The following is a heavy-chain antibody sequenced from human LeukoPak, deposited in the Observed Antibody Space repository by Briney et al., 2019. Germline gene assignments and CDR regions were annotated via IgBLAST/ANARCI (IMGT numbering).Heavy chain of an antibody. D-gene: IGHD6-13*01. V-gene: IGHV3-23*01. CDR1: GFTFSRYA. J-gene: IGHJ4*02. CDR3: ARSKSAATDSPDY. Sequence: GGSLRLSCAASGFTFSRYAMTWVRQAPGKGLEWVSVITDSGGSTYYVDSVKGRFTISRDNSKNTLYLQLNSLRAEDTAVYYCARSKSAATDSPDYWGQGTLVTVSS. CDR2: ITDSGGST.